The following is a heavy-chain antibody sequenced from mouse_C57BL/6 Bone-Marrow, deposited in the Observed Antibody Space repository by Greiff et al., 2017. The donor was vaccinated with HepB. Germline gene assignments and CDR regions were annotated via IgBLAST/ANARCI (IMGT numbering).Heavy chain of an antibody. Sequence: VQGVESGPGLVAPSQSLSITCTVSGFSLTSYGVHWVRQPPGKGLEWLVVIWSDGSTTYNSALKSRLSISKDNSKSQVFLKMNSLQTDDTAMYYCARHPYYSKPYAMDYWGQGTSVTVSS. D-gene: IGHD2-5*01. CDR1: GFSLTSYG. CDR2: IWSDGST. CDR3: ARHPYYSKPYAMDY. J-gene: IGHJ4*01. V-gene: IGHV2-6-1*01.